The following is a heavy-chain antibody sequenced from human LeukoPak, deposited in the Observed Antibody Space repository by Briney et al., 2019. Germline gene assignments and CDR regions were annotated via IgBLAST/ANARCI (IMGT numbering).Heavy chain of an antibody. CDR2: ISYDGSNK. Sequence: PGGSLRLSCAASGFTFSSYAMHWVRQAPGKGLEWVAVISYDGSNKYYADSVKGRFTISRDNSKDTLYLQMNSLRAEDTAVYYCARGFDGYNFRFHWGQGTLVTVSS. V-gene: IGHV3-30*04. J-gene: IGHJ4*02. CDR3: ARGFDGYNFRFH. D-gene: IGHD5-24*01. CDR1: GFTFSSYA.